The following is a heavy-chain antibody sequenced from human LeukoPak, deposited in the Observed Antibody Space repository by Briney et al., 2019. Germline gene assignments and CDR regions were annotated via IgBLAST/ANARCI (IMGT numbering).Heavy chain of an antibody. CDR3: ASLYSDYYYGMDV. V-gene: IGHV3-30*04. D-gene: IGHD3-16*01. CDR1: GFTFSSYA. CDR2: ISYDGSNK. J-gene: IGHJ6*02. Sequence: GGSLRLSCAASGFTFSSYAMHWVRQAPGKGLEWVAVISYDGSNKYYADSVKGRSTISRDNSKNTLYLQMNSLRAEDTAVYYCASLYSDYYYGMDVWGQGTTVTVSS.